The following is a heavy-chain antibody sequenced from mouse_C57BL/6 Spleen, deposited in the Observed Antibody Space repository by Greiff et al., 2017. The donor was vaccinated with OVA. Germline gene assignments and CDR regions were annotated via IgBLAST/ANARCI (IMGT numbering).Heavy chain of an antibody. CDR3: TRTGEYASYWYFDV. J-gene: IGHJ1*03. CDR1: GFTFSDAW. V-gene: IGHV6-6*01. CDR2: ISNKANNHAT. Sequence: EVQGVESGGGLVQPGGSMKLSCAASGFTFSDAWMDWVRQSPEKGLEWVAEISNKANNHATYYAESGKGRFTISRDASKSSVYLQMNSLRAEDSGIYYCTRTGEYASYWYFDVWGTGTTVTVSS. D-gene: IGHD5-2*01.